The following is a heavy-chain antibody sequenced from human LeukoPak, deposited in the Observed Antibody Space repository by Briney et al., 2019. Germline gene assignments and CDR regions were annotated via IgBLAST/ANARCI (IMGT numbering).Heavy chain of an antibody. CDR2: LSARGGRT. Sequence: GGSLRLSCAASGFTFGSYAMSWVRQIPGKGLEWVSALSARGGRTFYADSVNGRFTISRDNSKNTLYLQMSSLGAEDTAVYYCAKLVSTTQMGDYWGQGTPVTVSS. J-gene: IGHJ4*02. CDR1: GFTFGSYA. D-gene: IGHD2/OR15-2a*01. V-gene: IGHV3-23*01. CDR3: AKLVSTTQMGDY.